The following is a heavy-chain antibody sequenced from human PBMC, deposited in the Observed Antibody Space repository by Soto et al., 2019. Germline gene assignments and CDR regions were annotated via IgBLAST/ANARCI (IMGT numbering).Heavy chain of an antibody. CDR2: ISYDGSNK. V-gene: IGHV3-30-3*01. D-gene: IGHD2-15*01. J-gene: IGHJ5*02. Sequence: QVQLVESGGGLVKPGGSLRLSCAASGFTFSSYAMHWVRQAPGKGLEWVAVISYDGSNKYYADSVKGRFTISRDNSKNTLYLQMNSLRAEDTAVYYCARETSYCSGGSCYPLFDPWGQGTLVTVSS. CDR1: GFTFSSYA. CDR3: ARETSYCSGGSCYPLFDP.